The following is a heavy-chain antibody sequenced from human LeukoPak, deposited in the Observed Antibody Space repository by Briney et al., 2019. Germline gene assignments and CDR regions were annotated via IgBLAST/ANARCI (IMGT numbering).Heavy chain of an antibody. D-gene: IGHD2-15*01. J-gene: IGHJ4*02. Sequence: GASVKVSCKVSGYTLTELSMHWVRQAPGKGLEWMGGFDPEDGETIYAQKFQGRVTMTEDTSTDTAYMELSSLRSEDTAVYYCXXXXXXXSAQVGYFDYWGQGTLVTVSS. V-gene: IGHV1-24*01. CDR1: GYTLTELS. CDR2: FDPEDGET. CDR3: XXXXXXXSAQVGYFDY.